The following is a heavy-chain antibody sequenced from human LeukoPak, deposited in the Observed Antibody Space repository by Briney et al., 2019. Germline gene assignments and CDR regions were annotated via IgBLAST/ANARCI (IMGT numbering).Heavy chain of an antibody. J-gene: IGHJ4*02. CDR1: GGSISSSSYY. CDR2: IYYSGST. V-gene: IGHV4-39*07. CDR3: ARDREQQLVDY. Sequence: PSETLSLTCTVSGGSISSSSYYWGWIRQPPGKGLEWIGSIYYSGSTYYNPSLKSRVTISVDTSKNQFSLKLSSVTAADTAVYYCARDREQQLVDYWGQGTLVTVSS. D-gene: IGHD6-13*01.